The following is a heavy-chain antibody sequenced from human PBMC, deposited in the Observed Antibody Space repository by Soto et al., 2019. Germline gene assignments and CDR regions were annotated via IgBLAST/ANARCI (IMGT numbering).Heavy chain of an antibody. CDR1: GYSFTSYW. Sequence: PGESLKISCKGSGYSFTSYWIGWVRQMPGKGLEWMGIIYPGDSDTTYNPSLQSRVTISLDTTNNHFSLKMTSVTAADTAIYFCARAERFPRSWFDSWGQGTQVTVSS. CDR3: ARAERFPRSWFDS. CDR2: IYPGDSDT. J-gene: IGHJ5*01. V-gene: IGHV5-51*01.